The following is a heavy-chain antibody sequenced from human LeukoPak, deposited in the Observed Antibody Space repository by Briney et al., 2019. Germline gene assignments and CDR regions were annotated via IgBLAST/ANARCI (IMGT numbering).Heavy chain of an antibody. CDR1: GGSISSYY. V-gene: IGHV4-59*01. CDR2: IYYSGST. Sequence: PSETLSLTCTVSGGSISSYYWSWLRQPPGKGLEWIGYIYYSGSTNYNPSLKRRVTISVDTSKNQFSLKLSSVTAADTAVYYCARETTYYYYMDVWGKGTTVTVSS. J-gene: IGHJ6*03. CDR3: ARETTYYYYMDV. D-gene: IGHD2/OR15-2a*01.